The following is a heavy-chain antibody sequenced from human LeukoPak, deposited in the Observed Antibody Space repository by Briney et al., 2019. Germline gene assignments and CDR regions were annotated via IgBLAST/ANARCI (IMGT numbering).Heavy chain of an antibody. CDR3: ARARYSGFTFGY. D-gene: IGHD5-12*01. V-gene: IGHV3-23*01. CDR2: ISGSGGTT. J-gene: IGHJ4*02. CDR1: GFTFTSYA. Sequence: GGSLRLSCAASGFTFTSYALSWVRQAPGKGLEWVSSISGSGGTTYYADFVKGRFTISRDNSKNTLYLQMNSLRAEDTAVYYCARARYSGFTFGYWGQGTLVTVSS.